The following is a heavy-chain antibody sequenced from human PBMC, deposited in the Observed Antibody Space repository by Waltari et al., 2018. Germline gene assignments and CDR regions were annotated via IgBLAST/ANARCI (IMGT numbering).Heavy chain of an antibody. Sequence: QVQLQESGPGLVKPSETLSLTCAVSGYSISRGYYWGWIRQPPGKGLEWIGSIYHSGSTYYNPSLKSRVTISVDTSKNQFSLKLSSVTAADTAVYYCAGSMVQGDRTWFDPWGQGTLVTVSS. CDR3: AGSMVQGDRTWFDP. CDR1: GYSISRGYY. CDR2: IYHSGST. J-gene: IGHJ5*02. D-gene: IGHD3-10*01. V-gene: IGHV4-38-2*01.